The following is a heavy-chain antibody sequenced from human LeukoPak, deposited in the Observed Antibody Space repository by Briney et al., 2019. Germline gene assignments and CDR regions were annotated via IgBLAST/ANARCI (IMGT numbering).Heavy chain of an antibody. V-gene: IGHV4-34*01. D-gene: IGHD6-13*01. CDR2: INHSGST. Sequence: SETLSLTCAVYGESLNSYYWSWIRQPPGKGLEWIGEINHSGSTNYNPSPKSRVTISVDTSKNQFSLKLSSVTAADTAVYYCARGAPGDIAAAGADYYYGMDVWGQGTTVTVSS. CDR3: ARGAPGDIAAAGADYYYGMDV. J-gene: IGHJ6*02. CDR1: GESLNSYY.